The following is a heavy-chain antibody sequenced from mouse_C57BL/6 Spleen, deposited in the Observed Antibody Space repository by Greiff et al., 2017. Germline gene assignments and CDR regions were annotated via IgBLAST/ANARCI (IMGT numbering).Heavy chain of an antibody. CDR1: GFSLSTSGMG. V-gene: IGHV8-12*01. CDR2: IYWDDDK. CDR3: ARSPVTAVVAHFDY. D-gene: IGHD1-1*01. Sequence: QVTLKVCGPGILQSSQTLSLTCSFSGFSLSTSGMGVSWIRQPSGKGLEWLAHIYWDDDKRYNPSLKSRLTISKETSRNQVFLKITSVDTADTAKYDGARSPVTAVVAHFDYWGQGTTLTVSS. J-gene: IGHJ2*01.